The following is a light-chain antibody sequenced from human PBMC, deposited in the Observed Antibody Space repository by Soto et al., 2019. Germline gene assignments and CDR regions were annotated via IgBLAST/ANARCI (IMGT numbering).Light chain of an antibody. V-gene: IGLV2-14*01. J-gene: IGLJ1*01. CDR1: SSDVGGYSY. Sequence: QSVLTQPASVSGSPGQSIAISCTGTSSDVGGYSYVSWYQQQPGKAPKLAISDVSNRPSGVSDRFSGSKSGNTASLTIFGLQIEDEAVYYCASYTTSSTYVFGTGTKFTVL. CDR2: DVS. CDR3: ASYTTSSTYV.